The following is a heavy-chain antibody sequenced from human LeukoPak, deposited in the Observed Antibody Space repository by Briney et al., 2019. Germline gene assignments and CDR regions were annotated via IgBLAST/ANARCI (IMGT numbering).Heavy chain of an antibody. J-gene: IGHJ6*02. V-gene: IGHV1-24*01. CDR3: ATELRLGGLDV. CDR1: GDTLAELS. CDR2: FDVEKGET. Sequence: ASVTVSCTVSGDTLAELSIHWLRPAGGKGLEWLGGFDVEKGETIYSQKFQGRVIMTEDISTDTAYLDLSSLISEDTAVYYCATELRLGGLDVWGQGTTVTVSS. D-gene: IGHD3-3*01.